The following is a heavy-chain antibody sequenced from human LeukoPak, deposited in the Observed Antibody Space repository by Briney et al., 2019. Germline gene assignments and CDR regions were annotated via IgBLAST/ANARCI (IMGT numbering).Heavy chain of an antibody. J-gene: IGHJ4*02. CDR3: ARDNEYCSSTSCSDYFDY. CDR1: GYTFTSYG. Sequence: GASVKVSCKASGYTFTSYGISWVRQAPGQGLEWMGWISAYNGNTNYAQKLQGRVTMTTDTSTSTAYMELRSLRSDDTAVYYCARDNEYCSSTSCSDYFDYWGQGTLVTVSS. V-gene: IGHV1-18*01. CDR2: ISAYNGNT. D-gene: IGHD2-2*01.